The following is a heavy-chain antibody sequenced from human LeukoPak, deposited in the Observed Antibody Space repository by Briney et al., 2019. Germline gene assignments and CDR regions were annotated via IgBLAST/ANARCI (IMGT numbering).Heavy chain of an antibody. CDR2: INPNSGGT. D-gene: IGHD7-27*01. CDR3: ARDNYWGGYYYYYYMDV. Sequence: ASVKVSCKASGYTFTGYYMHWVRQAPGQGLEWMGWINPNSGGTNYAQKFQGRVTMTRDTSISTAYMELSRLRSDDTAVYYCARDNYWGGYYYYYYMDVWGKGTTVTVSS. CDR1: GYTFTGYY. V-gene: IGHV1-2*02. J-gene: IGHJ6*03.